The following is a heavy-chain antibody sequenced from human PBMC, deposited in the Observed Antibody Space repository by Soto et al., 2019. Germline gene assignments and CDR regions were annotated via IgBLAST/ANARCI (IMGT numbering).Heavy chain of an antibody. CDR2: IGTAGDT. V-gene: IGHV3-13*01. CDR1: GFTFSSYD. D-gene: IGHD3-16*01. Sequence: EVQLVESGGGLVQPGGSLRLSCAASGFTFSSYDMHWVRQATGKGLEWVSAIGTAGDTYYPGSVKGRFTISRENAKNSFYLQRNSLRAEDTAVYYCARALRGRYYYYYGMDVWGQGTTVTVSS. J-gene: IGHJ6*02. CDR3: ARALRGRYYYYYGMDV.